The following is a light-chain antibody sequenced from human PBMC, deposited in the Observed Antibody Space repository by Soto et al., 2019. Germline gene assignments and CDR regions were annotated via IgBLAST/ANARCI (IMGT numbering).Light chain of an antibody. CDR3: QQYSSSPLT. J-gene: IGKJ4*01. CDR2: GAS. Sequence: EIVVTQSPGTLSLSPGEGATLSCRASQSVSSNYLAWYQQKPGQAPRLLIYGASNRATGIPDRFSGSGSGTEFTLTISRLEPEDFAVYYCQQYSSSPLTFGGGPRWRSN. V-gene: IGKV3-20*01. CDR1: QSVSSNY.